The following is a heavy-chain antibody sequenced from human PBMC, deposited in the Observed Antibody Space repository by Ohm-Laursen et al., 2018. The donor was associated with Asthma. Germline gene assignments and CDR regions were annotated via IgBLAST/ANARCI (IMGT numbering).Heavy chain of an antibody. D-gene: IGHD3-3*01. J-gene: IGHJ4*02. CDR3: ARDVMEWYLPAFDF. CDR1: GFTFSDYP. V-gene: IGHV3-30-3*01. Sequence: SLRLSCAASGFTFSDYPMTWVRQAPGKGLEWVAVGGSYYDGGLKYYADSVNGRFTVSRDDSKNTLYLQMNSLRPDDTAVYYCARDVMEWYLPAFDFWGQGTLVTVSS. CDR2: GGSYYDGGLK.